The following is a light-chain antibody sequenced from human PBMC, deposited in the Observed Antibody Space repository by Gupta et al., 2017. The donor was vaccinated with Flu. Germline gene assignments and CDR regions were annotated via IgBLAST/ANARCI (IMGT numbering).Light chain of an antibody. Sequence: DIQMTQCPSTLAGSVGDRVTITCRASQSINSWLAWYQQKPGKAPKLLIYKASTLESGVPSRFSGGESGTEFTLAISSLQPDDFATYYCQQFHTYWTFGQGTKVEIK. CDR2: KAS. CDR1: QSINSW. J-gene: IGKJ1*01. CDR3: QQFHTYWT. V-gene: IGKV1-5*03.